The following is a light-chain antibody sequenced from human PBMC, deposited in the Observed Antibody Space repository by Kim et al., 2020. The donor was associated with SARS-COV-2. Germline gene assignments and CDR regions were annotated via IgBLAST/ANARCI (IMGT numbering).Light chain of an antibody. CDR1: QDINKF. Sequence: DIHLTQFPSSLTASVGDRVIITCQTGQDINKFLNWYQKKPGRAPKFLIYEATNLQPGAPSRFIGSGSGTDFTLTITGLQPDDAATYYCQHYDNLPRLTFGGGTKVDIK. CDR3: QHYDNLPRLT. J-gene: IGKJ4*01. CDR2: EAT. V-gene: IGKV1-33*01.